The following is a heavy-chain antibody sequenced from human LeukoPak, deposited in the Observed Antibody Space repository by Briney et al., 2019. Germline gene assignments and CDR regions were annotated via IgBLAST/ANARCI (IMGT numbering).Heavy chain of an antibody. CDR2: INPNSGGT. D-gene: IGHD4-17*01. V-gene: IGHV1-2*04. CDR3: ARERWDYGDYVDYYYGMDV. Sequence: GASVKVSCKASGYTFTGYYMHWVRQAPGQGLEWMGWINPNSGGTNYAQKFQGWVTMTRDTSISTAYMELSRLRSDDTAVYYCARERWDYGDYVDYYYGMDVWGQGTTVTVSS. J-gene: IGHJ6*02. CDR1: GYTFTGYY.